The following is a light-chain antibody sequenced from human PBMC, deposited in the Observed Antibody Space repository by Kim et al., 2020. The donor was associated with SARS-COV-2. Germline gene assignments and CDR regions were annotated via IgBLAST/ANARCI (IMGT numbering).Light chain of an antibody. J-gene: IGKJ2*01. V-gene: IGKV1-13*02. CDR3: QQFDSYPLT. CDR2: DAS. CDR1: QGISFA. Sequence: AIQLTQSPYSLSTSVGGRVTITCRASQGISFALAWYQQKPGQAPNLLIYDASSLASGVPSRFSGSGSGADFTLTISSLQPEDFATYYCQQFDSYPLTFGQGTKLEI.